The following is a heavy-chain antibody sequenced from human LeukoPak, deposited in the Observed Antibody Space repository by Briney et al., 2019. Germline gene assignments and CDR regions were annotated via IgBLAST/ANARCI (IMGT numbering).Heavy chain of an antibody. CDR1: GFTFTTSA. J-gene: IGHJ3*02. CDR3: AAVPNANAWYWDDAFDI. Sequence: GASVKVSCKASGFTFTTSAVQWVRQARGQRLEWIGRIVVGSGNTDHAQKFQGRLTITRDISTSTAYMELSSLTSDDTAVCYCAAVPNANAWYWDDAFDIWGQGTMVTVSS. V-gene: IGHV1-58*01. D-gene: IGHD2-8*02. CDR2: IVVGSGNT.